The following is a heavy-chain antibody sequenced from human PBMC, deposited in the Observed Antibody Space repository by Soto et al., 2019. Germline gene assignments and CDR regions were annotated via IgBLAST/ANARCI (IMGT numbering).Heavy chain of an antibody. Sequence: ASVKVSCKASGGTFSSYSISWVRQAPGQGLEWMGRIIPILGIANYAQKFQGRVTITADKSTSTAYMELSSLRSEDTAVYYCARAIAVARPFDYWGQGTLVTVSS. J-gene: IGHJ4*02. V-gene: IGHV1-69*02. CDR1: GGTFSSYS. D-gene: IGHD6-19*01. CDR3: ARAIAVARPFDY. CDR2: IIPILGIA.